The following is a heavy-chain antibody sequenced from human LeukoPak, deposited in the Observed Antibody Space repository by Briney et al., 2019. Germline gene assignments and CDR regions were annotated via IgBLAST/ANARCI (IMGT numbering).Heavy chain of an antibody. CDR1: GFTFSSFA. CDR2: ISSTSSYI. Sequence: GGSLRLSCAASGFTFSSFAMTWVRQAPGKGLEWVSSISSTSSYIYYADSMKGRFTISRDNAKNSLYLQMNSLRAEDTAVYYCARALWSGPVYYGMDVWGQGTTVTVSS. V-gene: IGHV3-21*01. D-gene: IGHD3-10*01. CDR3: ARALWSGPVYYGMDV. J-gene: IGHJ6*02.